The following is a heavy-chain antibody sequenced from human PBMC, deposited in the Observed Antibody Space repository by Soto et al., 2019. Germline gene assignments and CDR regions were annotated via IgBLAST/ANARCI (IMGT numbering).Heavy chain of an antibody. V-gene: IGHV3-33*06. CDR1: GFTFSHYG. J-gene: IGHJ4*02. D-gene: IGHD6-13*01. CDR2: IWYDGSDK. CDR3: ANVIATTGTGSLDY. Sequence: QVQLVESGGGVVQPGRSLRLSCAASGFTFSHYGMHWVRQGPGKGLEWLAMIWYDGSDKYYADSVKGRFTISRDDSRNTLYLQLNSLRAEDTAIYYCANVIATTGTGSLDYWGQGPLVTVSS.